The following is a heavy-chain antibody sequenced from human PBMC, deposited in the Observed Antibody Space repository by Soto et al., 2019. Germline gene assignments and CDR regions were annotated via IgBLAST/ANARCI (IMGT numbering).Heavy chain of an antibody. J-gene: IGHJ6*02. CDR1: GFTFSSYG. Sequence: RRSVTLACAASGFTFSSYGMTWVRQSPGKGLEWVANIKEDGSEKYYVDSVKGRFTISRDKAKNSLYLQMNSLRAEDTAVIYCGGGSRAYCYAQGVWGQGTTDPVSS. V-gene: IGHV3-7*01. D-gene: IGHD2-15*01. CDR3: GGGSRAYCYAQGV. CDR2: IKEDGSEK.